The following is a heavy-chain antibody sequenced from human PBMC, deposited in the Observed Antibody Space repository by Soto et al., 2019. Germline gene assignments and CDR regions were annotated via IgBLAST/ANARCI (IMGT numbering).Heavy chain of an antibody. Sequence: QVQLQQWGAGLLKPLETLSLTCAINGGSFSGYYWSWIRQPPGKGLEWIGEINHSGSTNYNPSLQSGVTISLDTSKNQFSLKLSSVTAADTAVYYCARERRVVGGYSSNLYDYSAYWGQGTLVKFSS. J-gene: IGHJ4*02. V-gene: IGHV4-34*01. CDR2: INHSGST. CDR3: ARERRVVGGYSSNLYDYSAY. CDR1: GGSFSGYY. D-gene: IGHD6-13*01.